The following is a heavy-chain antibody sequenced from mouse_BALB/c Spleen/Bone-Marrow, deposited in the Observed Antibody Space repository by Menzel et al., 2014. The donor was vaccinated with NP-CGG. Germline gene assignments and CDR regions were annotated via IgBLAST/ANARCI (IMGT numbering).Heavy chain of an antibody. CDR3: AKTDY. CDR1: GFSLTSYG. V-gene: IGHV2-5-1*01. J-gene: IGHJ2*01. CDR2: IWRGGST. Sequence: VQLQQSGPSLVQPSQSLSITCTVSGFSLTSYGVHWVRQSPGKGLEWLGVIWRGGSTDYNAAFVSRLSITKDNSKSQVFFKMNSLQADDTAIYYCAKTDYWGQGTTLTVSS.